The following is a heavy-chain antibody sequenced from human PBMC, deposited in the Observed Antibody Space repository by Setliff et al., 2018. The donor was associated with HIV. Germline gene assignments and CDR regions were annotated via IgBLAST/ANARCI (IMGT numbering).Heavy chain of an antibody. D-gene: IGHD5-12*01. Sequence: SETLSLTCTVSGGSISSQYWSWIRQPPGKGLEWIGSIYYRGSTNYNPSLKSRVTISVDTSKNQFSLKLTSVTAAVTAVYYCARVGGRGGYDYVMYYFDYWGQGTLVTVSS. J-gene: IGHJ4*02. CDR3: ARVGGRGGYDYVMYYFDY. CDR2: IYYRGST. CDR1: GGSISSQY. V-gene: IGHV4-59*11.